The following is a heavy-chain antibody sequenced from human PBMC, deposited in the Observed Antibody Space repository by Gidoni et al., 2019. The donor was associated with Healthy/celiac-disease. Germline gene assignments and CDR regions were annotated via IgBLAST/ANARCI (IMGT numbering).Heavy chain of an antibody. CDR3: ARELGGGSGWPDGMDV. V-gene: IGHV3-33*01. D-gene: IGHD6-19*01. CDR2: IWYDGSNK. Sequence: QVQLVESGGGVVQPGRSLRRSCAASGFTFSSHGLHWVRRAPGKGLEWVAVIWYDGSNKYYADSVKGRFTISRDNSKNTLYLQMNSLRAEDTAVYYCARELGGGSGWPDGMDVWGQGTTVTVSS. J-gene: IGHJ6*02. CDR1: GFTFSSHG.